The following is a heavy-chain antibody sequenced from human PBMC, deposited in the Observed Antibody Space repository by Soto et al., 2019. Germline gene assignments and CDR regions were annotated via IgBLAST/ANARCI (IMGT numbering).Heavy chain of an antibody. CDR2: IYYSGST. V-gene: IGHV4-59*01. CDR1: GGSISSYY. CDR3: ARVSAAGFFFDY. Sequence: PSETLSLTCTVSGGSISSYYWSWIRQPPGKGLEWIGYIYYSGSTNYNPSLKSRVTISVDTSKNQFSLKLSSVTAADTAVYYCARVSAAGFFFDYWGRGTLVTVSS. J-gene: IGHJ4*02. D-gene: IGHD6-13*01.